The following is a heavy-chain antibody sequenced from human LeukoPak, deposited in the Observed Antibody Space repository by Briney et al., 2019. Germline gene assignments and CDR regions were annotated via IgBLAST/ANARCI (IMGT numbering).Heavy chain of an antibody. Sequence: SETLSLTCTVSGASISSYYWSWIRQSAGKRLEWIGRIYISGSTDYKPSLKSRVTISVDTSRNRLSLKLDYVTAADTAVYYCARDDVDTPTFDYVGQGILVTVSS. D-gene: IGHD5-18*01. CDR2: IYISGST. J-gene: IGHJ4*02. V-gene: IGHV4-4*07. CDR3: ARDDVDTPTFDY. CDR1: GASISSYY.